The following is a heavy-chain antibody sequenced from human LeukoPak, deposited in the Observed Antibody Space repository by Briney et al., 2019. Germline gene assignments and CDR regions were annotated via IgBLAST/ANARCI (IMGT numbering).Heavy chain of an antibody. J-gene: IGHJ4*02. CDR2: IGPHSTFT. V-gene: IGHV1-2*02. Sequence: GESLKISCKGSGYSLTSYWIGWVRQMPGKGLEWMGYIGPHSTFTSSPQEFQGRVTMTRDASMSTAYMELTRLTSDDTAVYYCVREGEGPLSKDFDYWGQGTLVTVSS. CDR1: GYSLTSYW. CDR3: VREGEGPLSKDFDY. D-gene: IGHD2/OR15-2a*01.